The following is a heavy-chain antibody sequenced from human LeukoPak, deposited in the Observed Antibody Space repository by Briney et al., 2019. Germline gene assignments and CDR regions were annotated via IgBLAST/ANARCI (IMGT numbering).Heavy chain of an antibody. CDR3: AKDFGFGSGV. Sequence: PGRSLRLSCAASGFTFSSYGMHWVRQAPGKGLEWVSGISGSGGSTYYADSVKGRFTISRDNSKNTVFLEMKSLRAEDTAVYYCAKDFGFGSGVWGQGTLVTVSS. D-gene: IGHD6-19*01. CDR1: GFTFSSYG. J-gene: IGHJ4*02. CDR2: ISGSGGST. V-gene: IGHV3-23*01.